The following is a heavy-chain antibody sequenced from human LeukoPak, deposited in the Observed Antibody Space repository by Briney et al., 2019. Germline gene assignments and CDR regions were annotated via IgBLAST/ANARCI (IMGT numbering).Heavy chain of an antibody. CDR1: GFTLSGPA. V-gene: IGHV3-73*01. Sequence: PGGSLKLSCAASGFTLSGPALHWVRQASGKGLEWIGRVRSKTNNYATAYAASVKGRFTISRDDSKHTAYLQLDSLKTEDAAVYYCTRQAGPAEFCSGSICYDYDFYGMDVWGQGTTVTVSS. CDR2: VRSKTNNYAT. J-gene: IGHJ6*02. D-gene: IGHD2-8*02. CDR3: TRQAGPAEFCSGSICYDYDFYGMDV.